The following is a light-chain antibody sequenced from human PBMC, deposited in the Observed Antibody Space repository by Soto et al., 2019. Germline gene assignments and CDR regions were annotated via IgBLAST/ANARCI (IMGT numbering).Light chain of an antibody. CDR1: QSLSTN. CDR2: GAS. Sequence: EIVMTQSPATLSVSPGEGATLSCRASQSLSTNLAWYQQKPGQAPRLLIYGASTRATGIPARFSGSGSGREFTLTISSLQSEDFAMYYCQQYNNWWTFGQGTKVDIK. J-gene: IGKJ1*01. V-gene: IGKV3-15*01. CDR3: QQYNNWWT.